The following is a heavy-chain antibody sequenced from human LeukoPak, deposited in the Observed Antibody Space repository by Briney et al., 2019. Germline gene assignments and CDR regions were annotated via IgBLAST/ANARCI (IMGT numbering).Heavy chain of an antibody. CDR1: GFTFSSYW. V-gene: IGHV3-74*01. CDR2: INSDGSST. D-gene: IGHD2-2*01. CDR3: ARDPVAPRYCSSTSCYDSRGWFDP. Sequence: GGSLRLSCAASGFTFSSYWMHWVRQAPGKGLVCVSRINSDGSSTSYADSVKGRFTISRDNAKNTLYLQMNSLRAEDTAVYYCARDPVAPRYCSSTSCYDSRGWFDPWGQGTLVTVSS. J-gene: IGHJ5*02.